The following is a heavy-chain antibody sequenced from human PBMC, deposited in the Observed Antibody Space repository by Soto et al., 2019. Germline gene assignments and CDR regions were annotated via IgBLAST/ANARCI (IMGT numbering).Heavy chain of an antibody. V-gene: IGHV1-69*13. CDR1: GCTFSSYA. Sequence: GASVKVSCKASGCTFSSYAISWVRQAPGQGLEWMGGIIPIFGTANYAQKFQGRVTITADESTSTAYMELSSLRSEDTAVYYCAISHVATPIVVVVAAVDYWGQGTLVTVSS. CDR3: AISHVATPIVVVVAAVDY. J-gene: IGHJ4*02. D-gene: IGHD2-15*01. CDR2: IIPIFGTA.